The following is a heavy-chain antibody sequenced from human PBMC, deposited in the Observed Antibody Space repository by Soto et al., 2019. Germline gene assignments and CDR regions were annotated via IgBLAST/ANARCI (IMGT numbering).Heavy chain of an antibody. Sequence: PSETLSLTCTVSVGSIISGDYYWSWIRQPPGKGLEWIGYIYYSGSTYYNPSLKSRVTISVDTSKNQFSLKLSSVTAADTAVYYCARGDYDSSGYHYGMDVWGQGTTVTVSS. CDR3: ARGDYDSSGYHYGMDV. D-gene: IGHD3-22*01. V-gene: IGHV4-30-4*01. CDR1: VGSIISGDYY. CDR2: IYYSGST. J-gene: IGHJ6*02.